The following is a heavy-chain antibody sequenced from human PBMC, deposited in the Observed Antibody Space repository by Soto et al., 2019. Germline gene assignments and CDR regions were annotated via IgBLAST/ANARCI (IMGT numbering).Heavy chain of an antibody. CDR3: ARDKVGYYDSRGYYRVSVPPDYYYGMDV. J-gene: IGHJ6*02. CDR1: GGTFSSYA. Sequence: QVQLVQSGAEVKKPGSSVNVSCKASGGTFSSYAISWVRQAPGQGLEWMGGIIPIFGTANYAQKFQGRVRITADESTSTTYMELSSLRSEDTAVYYCARDKVGYYDSRGYYRVSVPPDYYYGMDVWGQGTTVTVSS. D-gene: IGHD3-22*01. V-gene: IGHV1-69*01. CDR2: IIPIFGTA.